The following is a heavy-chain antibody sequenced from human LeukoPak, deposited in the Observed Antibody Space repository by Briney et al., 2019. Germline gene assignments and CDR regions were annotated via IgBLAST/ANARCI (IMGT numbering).Heavy chain of an antibody. D-gene: IGHD2-8*01. Sequence: GGSLRLSCAASGFTFSSYSMNWVRQAPGKGLEWGSSISSSSSYIYYADSVKGRFTISRDNAKNSLYLQMNSLRAEDTAVYYCARDSVRDIVLMVYAPFDYWGQGTLVTVSS. CDR3: ARDSVRDIVLMVYAPFDY. V-gene: IGHV3-21*01. J-gene: IGHJ4*02. CDR1: GFTFSSYS. CDR2: ISSSSSYI.